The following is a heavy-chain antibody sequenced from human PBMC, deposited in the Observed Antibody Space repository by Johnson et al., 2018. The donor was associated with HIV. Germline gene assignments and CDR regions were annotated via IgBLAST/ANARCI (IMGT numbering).Heavy chain of an antibody. CDR2: INSGGDT. CDR3: ARACRDGYTCDVYDI. J-gene: IGHJ3*02. CDR1: GFTVSSNY. V-gene: IGHV3-66*01. D-gene: IGHD5-24*01. Sequence: VQLVESGGGVVQPGGSLRLSCAASGFTVSSNYMSWVRQGPGKGLEWVSVINSGGDTYYADSVKGRCTISRDNSKNTLYLQMNSLRAEDTAVYYWARACRDGYTCDVYDIWGQGTMLTVSS.